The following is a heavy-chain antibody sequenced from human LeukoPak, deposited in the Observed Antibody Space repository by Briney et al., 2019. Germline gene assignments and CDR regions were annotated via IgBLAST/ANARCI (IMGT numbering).Heavy chain of an antibody. D-gene: IGHD2/OR15-2a*01. V-gene: IGHV3-30*14. Sequence: GRSLRLSCAASGFTFSSYAMHWVRQAPGKGLEWVAVVSFDGDNKYYADSVKGRFTISRDNSKNTLYLQMSSLRAEDTAVYYCVTVGMTNIWSYLRFDPRGQGTLVSVSS. CDR1: GFTFSSYA. CDR3: VTVGMTNIWSYLRFDP. J-gene: IGHJ5*02. CDR2: VSFDGDNK.